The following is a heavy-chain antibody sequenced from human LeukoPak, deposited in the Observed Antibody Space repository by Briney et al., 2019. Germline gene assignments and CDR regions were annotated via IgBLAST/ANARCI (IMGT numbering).Heavy chain of an antibody. Sequence: GGSLRLSCAASGFTVSSNYMSWVRQAPGKGLEWVSVIHSGGSTYYADSVKGRFTISRDNSKNTLYLQMNSLRAEDTAVYYCAKVSEPRTVTTGGVCWGQGTLVTVSS. V-gene: IGHV3-53*01. CDR2: IHSGGST. J-gene: IGHJ4*02. CDR1: GFTVSSNY. CDR3: AKVSEPRTVTTGGVC. D-gene: IGHD4-17*01.